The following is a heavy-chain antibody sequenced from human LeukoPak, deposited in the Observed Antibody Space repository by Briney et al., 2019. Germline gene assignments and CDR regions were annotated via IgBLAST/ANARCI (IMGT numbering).Heavy chain of an antibody. CDR1: GYTFTSYA. D-gene: IGHD6-13*01. Sequence: ASVKVSCKASGYTFTSYAMNWVRQAPGQGLEWMGWINTNTGNPTYAQGFSGRFVFSLDTSVSTAYLQISSLKAEDTAVYYCARDYSSSWYGWGYYYYYMDVWGKGTTVTVSS. V-gene: IGHV7-4-1*02. J-gene: IGHJ6*03. CDR3: ARDYSSSWYGWGYYYYYMDV. CDR2: INTNTGNP.